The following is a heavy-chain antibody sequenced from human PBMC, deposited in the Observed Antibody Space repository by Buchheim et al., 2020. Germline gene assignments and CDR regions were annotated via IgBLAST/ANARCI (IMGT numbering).Heavy chain of an antibody. D-gene: IGHD1-7*01. CDR3: ARDLTGTYWFDP. Sequence: QVQLVESGGGLVKPGGSLRLSCAASGFIFSDYYMSWIRRTPGKGLEWLASISTSSAYTYYADPVKGRFTISRDNAKNSLYLQMNSLRDEDSAIYYCARDLTGTYWFDPWGQGTL. J-gene: IGHJ5*02. CDR2: ISTSSAYT. V-gene: IGHV3-11*06. CDR1: GFIFSDYY.